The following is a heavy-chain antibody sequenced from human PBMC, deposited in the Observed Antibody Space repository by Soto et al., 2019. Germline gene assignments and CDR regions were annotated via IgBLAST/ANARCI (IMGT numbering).Heavy chain of an antibody. CDR1: GGTFSSYT. Sequence: QVQLVQSGAEVKKPGSSVKVSCKASGGTFSSYTISWVRQAPGQGLEWMGRIIPILGIANYAQKFQGRVTITADKSTSTAYMELSRLRSEDTAVYYCARGAGIAAAGTLGAFDIWGQGTMVTVSS. D-gene: IGHD6-13*01. CDR3: ARGAGIAAAGTLGAFDI. CDR2: IIPILGIA. V-gene: IGHV1-69*02. J-gene: IGHJ3*02.